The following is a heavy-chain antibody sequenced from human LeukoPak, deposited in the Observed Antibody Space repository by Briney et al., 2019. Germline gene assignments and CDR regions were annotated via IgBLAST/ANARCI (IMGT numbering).Heavy chain of an antibody. V-gene: IGHV4-59*01. CDR3: ARVYSSGWFPFDY. Sequence: SETLSLTCTVSGGSISSYYWSWIRQPPGKGLEWIGYIYYSGSTNYNPSLKSRVTILVDTSKNQFSLKLSSVTAADTAVYYCARVYSSGWFPFDYWGQGTLVTVSS. CDR1: GGSISSYY. CDR2: IYYSGST. D-gene: IGHD6-19*01. J-gene: IGHJ4*02.